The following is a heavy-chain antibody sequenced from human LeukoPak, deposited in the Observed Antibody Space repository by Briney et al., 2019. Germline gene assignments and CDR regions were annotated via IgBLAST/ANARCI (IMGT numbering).Heavy chain of an antibody. D-gene: IGHD5-12*01. CDR2: MNPNSGNS. CDR1: GYTFTDYD. Sequence: VASVKVSCKVSGYTFTDYDINWVRQAPGQGLEWVAWMNPNSGNSGYSQRFQGRLTITRNTSITTAYMELSSLRSEDTAVYYCARGAGVATILDWFDPWGQGTLVTVSS. J-gene: IGHJ5*02. CDR3: ARGAGVATILDWFDP. V-gene: IGHV1-8*03.